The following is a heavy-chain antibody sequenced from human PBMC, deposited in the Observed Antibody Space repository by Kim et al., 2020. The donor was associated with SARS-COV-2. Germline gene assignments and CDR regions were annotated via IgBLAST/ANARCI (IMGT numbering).Heavy chain of an antibody. Sequence: ASVKVSCKASGYTFTSYYMHWVRQAPGQGLEWMGIINPSGGSTSYAQKFQGRATMTRDTSTSTDYMELSSLRTKDTTGYYCARRVGLQGWPQPCSDAFDIWGQGTMVTVSS. CDR1: GYTFTSYY. J-gene: IGHJ3*02. CDR2: INPSGGST. D-gene: IGHD4-4*01. V-gene: IGHV1-46*01. CDR3: ARRVGLQGWPQPCSDAFDI.